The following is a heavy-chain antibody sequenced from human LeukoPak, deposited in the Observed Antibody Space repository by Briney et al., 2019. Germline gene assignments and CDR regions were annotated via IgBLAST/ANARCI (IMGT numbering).Heavy chain of an antibody. V-gene: IGHV3-48*01. CDR2: ISSSSSTI. J-gene: IGHJ4*02. Sequence: TGGSLRLSCAAFGFTFSSYSMNWVRQAPGKGLEWVSYISSSSSTIYYADSVKGRFTISRDNAKNSLYLQMNSLRAEDTAVYYCARVKGDYYDSSGYPDYWGQGTLVTVSS. D-gene: IGHD3-22*01. CDR1: GFTFSSYS. CDR3: ARVKGDYYDSSGYPDY.